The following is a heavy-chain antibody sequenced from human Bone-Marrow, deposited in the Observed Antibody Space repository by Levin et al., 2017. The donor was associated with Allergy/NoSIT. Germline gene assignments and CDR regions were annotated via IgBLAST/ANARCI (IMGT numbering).Heavy chain of an antibody. CDR3: ARGYTSGWYIWAYDY. V-gene: IGHV3-74*01. Sequence: PGGSLRLSCAASGFTFTSYWMHWVRQAPGKGLVWVSRINSDGSGTYYADSVKGRFTISRDNAKNTLHLQLNSLRAEDTAVYYCARGYTSGWYIWAYDYWGQGTVVTVSS. J-gene: IGHJ4*02. CDR1: GFTFTSYW. D-gene: IGHD6-19*01. CDR2: INSDGSGT.